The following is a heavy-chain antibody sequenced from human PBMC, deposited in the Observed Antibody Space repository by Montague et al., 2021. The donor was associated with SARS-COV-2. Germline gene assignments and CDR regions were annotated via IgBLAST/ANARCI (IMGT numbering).Heavy chain of an antibody. V-gene: IGHV4-39*02. J-gene: IGHJ2*01. CDR2: IYYSGTT. D-gene: IGHD2-8*01. Sequence: SETLSLTCTVSGGSISSSSYYWGWIRQPPGKGPEWIGSIYYSGTTFYNPSLRSRVTMSGDTSKNQFSLRLSSVTAADTAVFYCAREDADDWCFDLWGRGTLVTVSS. CDR3: AREDADDWCFDL. CDR1: GGSISSSSYY.